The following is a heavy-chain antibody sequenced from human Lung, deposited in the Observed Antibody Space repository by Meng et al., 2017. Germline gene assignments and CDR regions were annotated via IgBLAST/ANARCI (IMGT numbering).Heavy chain of an antibody. CDR1: GFSLLPSGVG. CDR3: AHSPSTYGSGSYIFDY. J-gene: IGHJ4*02. D-gene: IGHD3-10*01. CDR2: IYWDDDK. Sequence: QIPFKESGPSLVTPTPTLPLTCPCSGFSLLPSGVGVGWIRQPPGKALEWLALIYWDDDKRYSPSLKSRLTITKDTSKNQVVLTMTNMDPVDTATYYCAHSPSTYGSGSYIFDYWGQGTLVTVSS. V-gene: IGHV2-5*02.